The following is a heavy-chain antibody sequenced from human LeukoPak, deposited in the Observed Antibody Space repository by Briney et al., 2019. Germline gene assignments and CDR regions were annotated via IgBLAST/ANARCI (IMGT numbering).Heavy chain of an antibody. J-gene: IGHJ6*03. CDR3: TTDSPGTAYCGGDCYQPSDYYYYYYMDV. Sequence: GGSLRLSCAASGFTFSNAWMSWVRQAPGKGLEWVGRIKSKTDGGTTDYAAPVKGRFTISRDGSKNTLYLQMNSLKTEDTAVHYRTTDSPGTAYCGGDCYQPSDYYYYYYMDVWGKGTTVTVSS. V-gene: IGHV3-15*01. D-gene: IGHD2-21*02. CDR1: GFTFSNAW. CDR2: IKSKTDGGTT.